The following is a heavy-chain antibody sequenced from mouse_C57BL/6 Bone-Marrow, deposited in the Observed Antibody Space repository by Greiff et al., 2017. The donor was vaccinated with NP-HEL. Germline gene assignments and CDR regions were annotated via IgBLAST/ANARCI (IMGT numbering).Heavy chain of an antibody. D-gene: IGHD3-2*02. CDR2: IDPSDGYT. CDR1: GYTFTSYW. CDR3: ARSISPQLRLRTYAMDD. Sequence: QVQLQQPGPELVMPGASVKLSCKASGYTFTSYWMHWVKQRPGQGLEWIGEIDPSDGYTNYNQKFKGKSTLTVDKSSSTAYMQLRSLTSADSAVYYCARSISPQLRLRTYAMDDWGQGTSVTVAS. V-gene: IGHV1-69*01. J-gene: IGHJ4*01.